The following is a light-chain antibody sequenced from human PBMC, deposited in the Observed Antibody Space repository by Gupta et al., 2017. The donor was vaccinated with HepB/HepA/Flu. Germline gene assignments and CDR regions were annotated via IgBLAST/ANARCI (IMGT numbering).Light chain of an antibody. J-gene: IGKJ3*01. CDR1: RTISGY. V-gene: IGKV1-39*01. CDR2: STS. CDR3: QQSSGTPFT. Sequence: IQTTQSPSSLPASVGDRVTITCRAGRTISGYFNWYQQKPGKAPDLLLYSTSAFQSVVPSRFSGSGSGTDCTITSSSLQPEDFATFYGQQSSGTPFTCGPGTKVDIK.